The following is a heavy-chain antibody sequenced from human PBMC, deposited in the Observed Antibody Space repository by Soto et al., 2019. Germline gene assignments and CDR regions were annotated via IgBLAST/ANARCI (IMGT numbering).Heavy chain of an antibody. J-gene: IGHJ5*02. D-gene: IGHD6-13*01. CDR2: IYYSGST. CDR3: ARLTSSWYYWFDP. CDR1: GGSISNFY. V-gene: IGHV4-59*08. Sequence: PSETLSLTCTVSGGSISNFYWNWIRQPPGKGLEWIGYIYYSGSTKYNPSLQSRVTISVDTSKNQFSLKLSSVTAADTAVYYCARLTSSWYYWFDPWGQGTLVTVSS.